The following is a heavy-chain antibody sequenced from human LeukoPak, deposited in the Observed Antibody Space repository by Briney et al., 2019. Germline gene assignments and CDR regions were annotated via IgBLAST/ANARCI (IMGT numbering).Heavy chain of an antibody. CDR3: ARGFDSSGEDY. V-gene: IGHV3-74*01. CDR2: VNRDGGST. CDR1: GFTFSNYW. D-gene: IGHD3-22*01. Sequence: TWGSVRLSCAASGFTFSNYWMHWVSQAPGKGLVWVSRVNRDGGSTGYADSVKGRFAISRDNAKNTLYLQMSGLRAEDTAVYYCARGFDSSGEDYWGQGTLVTVSS. J-gene: IGHJ4*02.